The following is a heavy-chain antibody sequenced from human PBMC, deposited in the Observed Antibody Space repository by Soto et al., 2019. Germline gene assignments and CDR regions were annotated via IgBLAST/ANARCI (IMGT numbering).Heavy chain of an antibody. CDR3: ARSIRGPRRFNGMVV. CDR1: GFSLTSPGMC. CDR2: IERDDDDK. J-gene: IGHJ6*02. V-gene: IGHV2-70*13. Sequence: PGPTLVNPTETLTLTCTFSGFSLTSPGMCVSWIRQPPGKALEWLALIERDDDDKYYSTSLKTRLTISKDTRKNQVVLTMANMDPADTGTYYCARSIRGPRRFNGMVVWCQG. D-gene: IGHD1-20*01.